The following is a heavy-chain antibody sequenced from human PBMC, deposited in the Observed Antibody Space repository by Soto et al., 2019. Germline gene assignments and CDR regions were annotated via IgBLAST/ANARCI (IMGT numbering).Heavy chain of an antibody. Sequence: SETLSLTCTVSGGSISSRGYYWGWIRQPPGKGLEWIESMFYSGTTYYNPSLKSRITIAVDTSKNQFSLRLSSVTAADTAVCYCARKEDGYNRLFDYWGQGILVTVSS. D-gene: IGHD5-12*01. V-gene: IGHV4-39*01. CDR1: GGSISSRGYY. CDR3: ARKEDGYNRLFDY. CDR2: MFYSGTT. J-gene: IGHJ4*02.